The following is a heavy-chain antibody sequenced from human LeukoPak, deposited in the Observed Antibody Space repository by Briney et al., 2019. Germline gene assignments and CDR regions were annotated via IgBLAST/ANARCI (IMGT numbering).Heavy chain of an antibody. CDR1: GGSINSSPYY. V-gene: IGHV4-39*02. CDR2: IYYSGNT. J-gene: IGHJ4*02. Sequence: SETLSLTCSVSGGSINSSPYYWGWIRQPPGKGLEWIGSIYYSGNTYYNPSLKSRVTISVDTSKNQFSLKLSSVTAAVTAVYYCARDSLGAGTVGATSGYWGQGTLVTVSS. D-gene: IGHD1-26*01. CDR3: ARDSLGAGTVGATSGY.